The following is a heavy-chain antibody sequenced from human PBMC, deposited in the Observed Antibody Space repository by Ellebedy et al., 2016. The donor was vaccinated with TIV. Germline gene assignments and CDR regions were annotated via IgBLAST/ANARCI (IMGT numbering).Heavy chain of an antibody. CDR2: LCYSGKS. CDR3: ASLNYGLTWFFDL. Sequence: SETLSLTCTVSGDSISDYCWGWIRQPPGKGLEWIGYLCYSGKSNNNPSLKSRVTISRDTSKNQVSLKLTSVTVADTAVYYCASLNYGLTWFFDLWGRGTLVTVSS. J-gene: IGHJ2*01. V-gene: IGHV4-59*08. CDR1: GDSISDYC. D-gene: IGHD3-10*01.